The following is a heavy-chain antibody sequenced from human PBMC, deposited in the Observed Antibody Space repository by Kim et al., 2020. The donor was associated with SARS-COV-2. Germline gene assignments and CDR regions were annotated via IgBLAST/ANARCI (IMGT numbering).Heavy chain of an antibody. CDR1: GGSISSGSYH. J-gene: IGHJ2*01. CDR2: IYTSGNI. D-gene: IGHD3-10*01. V-gene: IGHV4-61*02. CDR3: ARGVRGFWYFDL. Sequence: SETLSLTCTVSGGSISSGSYHWNWIRQTAGKGLEWIGRIYTSGNINYTPSLKSRVTVSVDTSKNQFFLKLSSVTAADTGVYYCARGVRGFWYFDLWGRGSPVTVSS.